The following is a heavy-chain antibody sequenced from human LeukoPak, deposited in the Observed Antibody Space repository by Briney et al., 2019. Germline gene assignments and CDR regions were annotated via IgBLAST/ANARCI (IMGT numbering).Heavy chain of an antibody. CDR1: GGTFSSYA. CDR3: AYYYDSSGYYERYYFDY. V-gene: IGHV1-69*06. J-gene: IGHJ4*02. D-gene: IGHD3-22*01. CDR2: IIPIFGTA. Sequence: SLKVSCKASGGTFSSYAISWVRQAPGQGLEWMGRIIPIFGTANYAQKFQGRVTITADKSTSTAYMELSSLRSEDTAVYYCAYYYDSSGYYERYYFDYWGQGTLVTVSS.